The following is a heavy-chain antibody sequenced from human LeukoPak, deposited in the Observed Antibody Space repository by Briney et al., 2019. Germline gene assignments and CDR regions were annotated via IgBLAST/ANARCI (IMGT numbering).Heavy chain of an antibody. CDR1: GYTFTSYA. D-gene: IGHD5-12*01. Sequence: ASVKVSCKASGYTFTSYAMHWVRQAPGQRLEWMGWINAGNGNTKYSQKFQGRVTITRDTSASTAYMELSSLRSEDTAVYYCARVRAPSSGYDALLSYWGQGTLVTVSS. CDR3: ARVRAPSSGYDALLSY. J-gene: IGHJ4*02. CDR2: INAGNGNT. V-gene: IGHV1-3*01.